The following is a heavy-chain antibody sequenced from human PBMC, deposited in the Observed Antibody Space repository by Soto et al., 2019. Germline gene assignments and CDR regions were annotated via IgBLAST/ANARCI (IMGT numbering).Heavy chain of an antibody. D-gene: IGHD3-3*01. CDR3: AHNWENNYDFWSGYYRGTSFDY. CDR1: GFSLSTSGVG. CDR2: IYWDDDK. Sequence: SGPTLVKPTQTLTLTCTFSGFSLSTSGVGVGWIRQPPGKALEWLALIYWDDDKRYSPSLKSRLTITKDTSKNQVVLTMTNMDPVDTATYYCAHNWENNYDFWSGYYRGTSFDYWGQGTLVTVSS. V-gene: IGHV2-5*02. J-gene: IGHJ4*02.